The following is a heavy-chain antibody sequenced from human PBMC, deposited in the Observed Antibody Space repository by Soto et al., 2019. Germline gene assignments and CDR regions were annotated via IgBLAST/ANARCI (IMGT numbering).Heavy chain of an antibody. V-gene: IGHV4-38-2*01. CDR2: IYHSGST. CDR1: CYSISSGYY. J-gene: IGHJ5*02. D-gene: IGHD4-17*01. Sequence: PSEPLSLTCAVSCYSISSGYYWGWIRQPPGKGLEWIGSIYHSGSTYYNPSLKSRVTISVDTSKNQFSLKLSSVTAADTAVDYCARGCESAYGDPLNWFDPWGQGSLVTVS. CDR3: ARGCESAYGDPLNWFDP.